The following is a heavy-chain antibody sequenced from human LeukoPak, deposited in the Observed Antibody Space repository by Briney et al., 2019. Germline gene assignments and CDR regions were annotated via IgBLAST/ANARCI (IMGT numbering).Heavy chain of an antibody. D-gene: IGHD3-10*01. Sequence: SETLSLTCAVYGGSFSGYYWGWIRQPPGKGMEWIGEINHSGSTNYNPSLKSRVTISVDMSKKQFSLKLSSVTAEDTAVYYCARENMVRGVIGYCGQGTLVTVSS. J-gene: IGHJ4*02. V-gene: IGHV4-34*01. CDR3: ARENMVRGVIGY. CDR2: INHSGST. CDR1: GGSFSGYY.